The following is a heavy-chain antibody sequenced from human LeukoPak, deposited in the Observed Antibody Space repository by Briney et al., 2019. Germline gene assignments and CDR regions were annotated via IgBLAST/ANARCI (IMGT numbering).Heavy chain of an antibody. CDR2: ISGSGGST. Sequence: GGTLRLSCAASGFTFSSYGMSWVRQAPGKGLEWVSAISGSGGSTYYADSVKGRFTISRDNSKNTLYLQMNSLRAEDTAVYYCAKDRESPLLWFERHRVQLDYWGQGTLVTVSS. J-gene: IGHJ4*02. D-gene: IGHD3-10*01. V-gene: IGHV3-23*01. CDR1: GFTFSSYG. CDR3: AKDRESPLLWFERHRVQLDY.